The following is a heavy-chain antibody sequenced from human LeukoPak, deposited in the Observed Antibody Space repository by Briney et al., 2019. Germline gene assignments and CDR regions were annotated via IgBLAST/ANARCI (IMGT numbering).Heavy chain of an antibody. J-gene: IGHJ5*02. CDR3: ARGVAALFDP. V-gene: IGHV4-59*08. D-gene: IGHD2-15*01. CDR1: GASISNFF. Sequence: KPSETLSLTCTVSGASISNFFWSWIRQPPGKGLEWIGHIYYNGSTDYNPSLKSRVTMSMDTSKNHFSLRLISVTAADTAVYYCARGVAALFDPWGQGTPVTVSS. CDR2: IYYNGST.